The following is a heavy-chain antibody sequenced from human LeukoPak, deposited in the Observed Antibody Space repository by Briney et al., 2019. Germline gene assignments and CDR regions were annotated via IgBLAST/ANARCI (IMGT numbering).Heavy chain of an antibody. Sequence: SETLSLTCTVSGYSISSGYYWGWIRPPPGKGLEWIGSIYHSGSTYYNPSLKSRVTISVDTSKNQFSLKLSSVTAADTAVYYCARGKSIAAAGTPFDYWGQGTLVTVSS. CDR1: GYSISSGYY. CDR2: IYHSGST. D-gene: IGHD6-13*01. V-gene: IGHV4-38-2*02. CDR3: ARGKSIAAAGTPFDY. J-gene: IGHJ4*02.